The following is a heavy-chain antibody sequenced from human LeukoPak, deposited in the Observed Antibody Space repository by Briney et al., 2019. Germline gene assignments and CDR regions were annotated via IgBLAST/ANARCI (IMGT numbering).Heavy chain of an antibody. CDR1: GFTFSDYA. CDR2: IGYDGSNK. J-gene: IGHJ4*02. CDR3: ARDPVAGTLPADY. Sequence: GGSLRLSCAASGFTFSDYAMHWVRQAPGKGLEWVAVIGYDGSNKYDADSVKGRFTISRDNSKNMMYLQMNSLRAEDTAVYYCARDPVAGTLPADYWGQGTLVTVSS. D-gene: IGHD6-19*01. V-gene: IGHV3-33*01.